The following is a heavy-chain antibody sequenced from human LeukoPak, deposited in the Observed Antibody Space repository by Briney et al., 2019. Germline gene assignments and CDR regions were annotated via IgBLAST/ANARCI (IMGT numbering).Heavy chain of an antibody. V-gene: IGHV4-39*01. CDR1: GGSISSSSYY. CDR3: ASTKYYDFWSGYYTDYYFDY. D-gene: IGHD3-3*01. Sequence: PSETPSLPCTVSGGSISSSSYYWGWIRQPPGKGLEWIGSIYYSGSTYYNPSLKSRVTISVDTSKNQFSLKLSSVTAADTAVYYCASTKYYDFWSGYYTDYYFDYWGQGTLVTV. J-gene: IGHJ4*02. CDR2: IYYSGST.